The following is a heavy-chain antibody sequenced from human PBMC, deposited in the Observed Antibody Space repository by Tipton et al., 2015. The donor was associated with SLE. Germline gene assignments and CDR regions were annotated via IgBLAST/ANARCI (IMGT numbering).Heavy chain of an antibody. CDR1: GASISSHY. CDR2: INYSGST. D-gene: IGHD6-13*01. J-gene: IGHJ4*02. CDR3: ARRRGSSWYEDYFDY. V-gene: IGHV4-59*11. Sequence: LRLSCTVSGASISSHYWSWIRRPPGKALEWIGYINYSGSTNYNPSLKSRVTMSVDTSENQFSLKLSSVTAADTAVYYCARRRGSSWYEDYFDYWGQGTLVTVSS.